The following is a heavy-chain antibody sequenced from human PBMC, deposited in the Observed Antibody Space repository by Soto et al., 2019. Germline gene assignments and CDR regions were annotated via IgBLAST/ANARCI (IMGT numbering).Heavy chain of an antibody. CDR3: ARKDKSGYFNWFDP. CDR1: GYKFTSYW. V-gene: IGHV5-51*01. D-gene: IGHD3-22*01. CDR2: IFPSDSDT. J-gene: IGHJ5*02. Sequence: GESLKISCRTSGYKFTSYWMAWVRQMPGKGLEWMGIIFPSDSDTRYSPSFQGQVTISADRSTSTVFLQWASLKASDTAVYFCARKDKSGYFNWFDPWGQGTLVTVYS.